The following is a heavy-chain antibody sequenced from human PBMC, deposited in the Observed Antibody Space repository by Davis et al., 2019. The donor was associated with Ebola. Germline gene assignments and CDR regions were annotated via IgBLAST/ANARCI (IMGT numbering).Heavy chain of an antibody. Sequence: GESLKISCAASGFTFSSYGTHWVRQAPGKGLEWVAVIWYDGSNKYYADSVKGRFTISRDNSKNTLYLQMNSLRAEDTAVYYCARDYYYYGMDVWGQGTTVTVSS. V-gene: IGHV3-33*01. J-gene: IGHJ6*02. CDR2: IWYDGSNK. CDR3: ARDYYYYGMDV. CDR1: GFTFSSYG.